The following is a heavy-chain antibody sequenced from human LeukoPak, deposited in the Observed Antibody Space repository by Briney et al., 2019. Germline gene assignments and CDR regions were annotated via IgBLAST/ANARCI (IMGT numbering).Heavy chain of an antibody. V-gene: IGHV3-23*01. CDR1: GLSFSSFA. CDR3: AKASWVSSTDAVR. Sequence: GGSLRLSCAASGLSFSSFAMSWVRQGPARGLEWVSSITGNGETFYADSVKGRFTLSSDSSRNTVYFQLNNLRVEDTAIYYCAKASWVSSTDAVRWGQGTLVTVSS. D-gene: IGHD3-16*01. J-gene: IGHJ4*02. CDR2: ITGNGET.